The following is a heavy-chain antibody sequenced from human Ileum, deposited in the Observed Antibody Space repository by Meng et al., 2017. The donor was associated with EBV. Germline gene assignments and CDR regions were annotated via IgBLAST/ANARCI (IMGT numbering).Heavy chain of an antibody. V-gene: IGHV6-1*01. CDR2: TYRRSRWYY. CDR3: ATSRIAKFDR. J-gene: IGHJ5*02. Sequence: QLQRPEAVPGLVQPSQRLSLSCVISGDSVSSDKTAWNWIRQSPSRGLEWLGRTYRRSRWYYDYALSVKSRINISPDTSKNQVSLQLNSVTDEDTGIYYCATSRIAKFDRWGQGTLVTVSS. CDR1: GDSVSSDKTA.